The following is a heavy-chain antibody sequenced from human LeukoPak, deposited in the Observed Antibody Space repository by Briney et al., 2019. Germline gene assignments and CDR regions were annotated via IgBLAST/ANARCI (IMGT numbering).Heavy chain of an antibody. CDR2: IKQDDSEI. CDR1: GFTFSNYW. V-gene: IGHV3-7*01. CDR3: ARDSTGWQADSFDI. Sequence: GGSLRLSCAASGFTFSNYWMTWVRQAPGKGLEWVANIKQDDSEIYYVDSVKGRFTISRDNGKNSLNLQMNSLRVEDTAVYFCARDSTGWQADSFDIWGQGTMVTVSS. J-gene: IGHJ3*02. D-gene: IGHD2-8*02.